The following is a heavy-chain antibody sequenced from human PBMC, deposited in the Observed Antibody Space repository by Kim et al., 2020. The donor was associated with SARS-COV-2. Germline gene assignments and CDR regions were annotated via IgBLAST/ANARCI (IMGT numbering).Heavy chain of an antibody. CDR1: GYTFTSYA. V-gene: IGHV1-3*01. CDR3: ARDSPHPDDGDDYVWGSYRYTFGYFDY. J-gene: IGHJ4*02. Sequence: ASVKVSCKASGYTFTSYAMHWVRQAPGQRLEWMGWINAGNGNTKYSQKFQGRVTITRDTSASTAYMELSSLRSEDTAVYYCARDSPHPDDGDDYVWGSYRYTFGYFDYWGQGTLVTVSS. D-gene: IGHD3-16*02. CDR2: INAGNGNT.